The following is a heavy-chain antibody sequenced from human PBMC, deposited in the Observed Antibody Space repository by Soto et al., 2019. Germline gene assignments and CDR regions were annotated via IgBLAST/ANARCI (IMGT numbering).Heavy chain of an antibody. D-gene: IGHD5-18*01. V-gene: IGHV3-15*01. CDR3: TTEPRFFIQLCSLFDY. CDR1: GFTFSNAW. Sequence: PGGSLRLSCAASGFTFSNAWMSWVRQAPGKGLEWVGRIKSKTDGGTTDYAAPVKGRFTISRDDSKNTLYLQMNSLKTEDTAVYYCTTEPRFFIQLCSLFDYWGQGTLVTVSS. CDR2: IKSKTDGGTT. J-gene: IGHJ4*02.